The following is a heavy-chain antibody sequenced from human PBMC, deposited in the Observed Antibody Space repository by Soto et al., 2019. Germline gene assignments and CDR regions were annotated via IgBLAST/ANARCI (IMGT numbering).Heavy chain of an antibody. D-gene: IGHD2-21*01. CDR1: GYTFTTYD. V-gene: IGHV1-8*01. CDR3: VRVSGSIDY. J-gene: IGHJ4*02. Sequence: QVQLVQSGAEVKKPGASVKVSCKASGYTFTTYDINWVRQATGQGLEWVGWMNPKSGYTGFAQKFQGRVSMTRDTSISTAYMELRSLRSEDTAVYYCVRVSGSIDYWGQGTLVTVSS. CDR2: MNPKSGYT.